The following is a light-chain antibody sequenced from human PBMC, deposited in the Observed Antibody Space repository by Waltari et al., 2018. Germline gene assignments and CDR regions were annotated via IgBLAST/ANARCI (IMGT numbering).Light chain of an antibody. CDR2: KAS. CDR3: QEYDSLPIT. J-gene: IGKJ4*01. CDR1: LRVKNN. Sequence: DIQMTQSPSTLSASVGDRVTIRCRASLRVKNNLAWYQQKPGKAPKVLVHKASRLESGVSSRFSGSGYGTAFTLTRRSLQPDDFATYCCQEYDSLPITFGGGTQVEIK. V-gene: IGKV1-5*03.